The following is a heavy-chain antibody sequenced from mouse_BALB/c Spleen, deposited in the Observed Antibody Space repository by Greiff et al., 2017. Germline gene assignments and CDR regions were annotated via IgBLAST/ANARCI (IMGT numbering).Heavy chain of an antibody. CDR1: GYSITSDYA. D-gene: IGHD1-1*01. V-gene: IGHV3-2*02. CDR3: AFYYYGSRGAWFAY. Sequence: EVKLMESGPGLVKPSQSLSLTCTVPGYSITSDYAWNWIRQFPGNKLEWMGSISYSGSTSYNPSLTSRMTITRDTSTNQFFIQLNSVTTEDTATYYCAFYYYGSRGAWFAYWGEGTRVTVAA. J-gene: IGHJ3*01. CDR2: ISYSGST.